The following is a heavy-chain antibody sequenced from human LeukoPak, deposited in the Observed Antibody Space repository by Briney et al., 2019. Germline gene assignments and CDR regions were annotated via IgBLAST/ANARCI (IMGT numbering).Heavy chain of an antibody. D-gene: IGHD2-15*01. Sequence: PGGSLRLSCAASGFTLSSYWMSWVRQVPGMGLEWVANINQDGSEKYYVDSVKGRFTISRDNAENSLYLQMNSLRAEDTAVYYCAREAYCSGGSCYVYWGQGTLVTVSS. V-gene: IGHV3-7*01. CDR2: INQDGSEK. CDR3: AREAYCSGGSCYVY. J-gene: IGHJ4*02. CDR1: GFTLSSYW.